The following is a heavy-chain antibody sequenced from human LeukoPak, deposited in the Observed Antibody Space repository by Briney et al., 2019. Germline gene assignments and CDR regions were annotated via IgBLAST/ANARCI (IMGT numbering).Heavy chain of an antibody. J-gene: IGHJ4*02. CDR2: IYTSGST. D-gene: IGHD3-3*01. Sequence: SETLSLTCTVSGGSISSYYWSWIRQPAGKGLEWIGRIYTSGSTNCNPSLKSRVTMSVDTSKNQFSLKLSSVTAADTAVYYCARGGTHITIFGVVINDFDSWGQGTLVTVSS. CDR1: GGSISSYY. V-gene: IGHV4-4*07. CDR3: ARGGTHITIFGVVINDFDS.